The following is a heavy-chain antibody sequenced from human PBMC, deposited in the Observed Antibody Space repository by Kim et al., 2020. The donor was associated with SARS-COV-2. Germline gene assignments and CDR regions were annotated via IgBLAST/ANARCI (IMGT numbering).Heavy chain of an antibody. J-gene: IGHJ4*02. Sequence: ASVKVSCKASGYTFTSYGISWVRQAPGQGLEWMGWISAYNGNTNYAQKLQGRVTMTTDTSTSTAYMELRSLRSDDTAVYYCARSYRAVGSGWYPCLDYWGQGTLVTVSS. CDR3: ARSYRAVGSGWYPCLDY. V-gene: IGHV1-18*04. D-gene: IGHD6-19*01. CDR2: ISAYNGNT. CDR1: GYTFTSYG.